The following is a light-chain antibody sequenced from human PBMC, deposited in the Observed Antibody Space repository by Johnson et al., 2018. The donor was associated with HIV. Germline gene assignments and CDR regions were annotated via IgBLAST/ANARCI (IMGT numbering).Light chain of an antibody. V-gene: IGLV1-51*02. CDR2: ENN. J-gene: IGLJ1*01. CDR1: SSNIGNNY. CDR3: GTWGKSLNTGAV. Sequence: QSVLTQPPSVSAAPGQKVTISCSGSSSNIGNNYVSWYQQLPGTAPKLLIYENNKRPSGIPDRFSGSKSGTSATLGIAGLQTGDEADYYCGTWGKSLNTGAVFGTGTKVTVL.